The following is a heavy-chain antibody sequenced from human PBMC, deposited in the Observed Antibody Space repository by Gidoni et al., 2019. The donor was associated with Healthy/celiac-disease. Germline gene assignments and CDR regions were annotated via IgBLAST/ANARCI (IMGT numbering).Heavy chain of an antibody. CDR3: ARGQWLPFFDY. CDR1: GGTFSSYT. CDR2: IIPILGIA. J-gene: IGHJ4*02. Sequence: QVQLVQSGAEVKKPGSSVKVSCKASGGTFSSYTISWVRQAPGKGLEWMGRIIPILGIANYAQKFQGRVTITADKSTSTAYMELSSLRSEDTAVYYCARGQWLPFFDYWGQGTLVTVSS. V-gene: IGHV1-69*02. D-gene: IGHD6-19*01.